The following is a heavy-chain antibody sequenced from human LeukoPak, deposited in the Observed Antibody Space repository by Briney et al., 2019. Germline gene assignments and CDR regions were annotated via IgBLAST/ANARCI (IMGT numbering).Heavy chain of an antibody. CDR2: VKRKANGRTK. CDR1: GFTFSNDW. J-gene: IGHJ4*02. D-gene: IGHD3-16*02. Sequence: GGSLRLSCAASGFTFSNDWMSWVRQAPGKGLEWVGRVKRKANGRTKAYAAPVKGRFSFSIDDSKNTLYLQMNSLKTEDTAVYYCTTIVAFDYWGVGTLVTVSS. CDR3: TTIVAFDY. V-gene: IGHV3-15*01.